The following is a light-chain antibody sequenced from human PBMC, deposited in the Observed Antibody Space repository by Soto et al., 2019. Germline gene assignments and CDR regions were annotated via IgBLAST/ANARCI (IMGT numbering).Light chain of an antibody. V-gene: IGLV4-69*01. CDR3: QTWGTGIQV. J-gene: IGLJ2*01. Sequence: QPVLTQSPSASASLGASVKLTCTLRSGHSSYAIAWHQQQPEKGPRYLMKLNSDGSHSKGDGIPDRFSGSSSGAERYLTISSLQSEDVADYYCQTWGTGIQVFGGGTKVTVL. CDR2: LNSDGSH. CDR1: SGHSSYA.